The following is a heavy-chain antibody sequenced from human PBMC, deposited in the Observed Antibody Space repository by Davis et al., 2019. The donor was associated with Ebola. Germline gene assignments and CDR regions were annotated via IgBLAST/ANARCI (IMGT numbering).Heavy chain of an antibody. CDR3: ARDEWVYQLLYLYYGMDV. CDR1: GFTFSSYW. CDR2: IKQDGSEK. V-gene: IGHV3-7*01. Sequence: GGSLRLSCAAPGFTFSSYWMSWVRQAPGKGLEWVANIKQDGSEKYYVDSVKGRFTISRDNAKNSLYLQMNSLRAEDTAVYYCARDEWVYQLLYLYYGMDVWGKGTTVTVSS. J-gene: IGHJ6*04. D-gene: IGHD2-2*02.